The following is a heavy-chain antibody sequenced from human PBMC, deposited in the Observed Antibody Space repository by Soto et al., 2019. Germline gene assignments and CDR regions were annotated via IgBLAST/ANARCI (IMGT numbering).Heavy chain of an antibody. V-gene: IGHV4-39*01. Sequence: QLQLQESGPGLVKPSETLSLTCTVSGGSISSSSYYWGWIRQPPGKGLEWIGSIYYSGSTYYNPSLKSRVTIPVDTSKNQFSLKLSSVTAADTAVYYCARQEYSSSSLDYWGQGTLVTVSS. CDR2: IYYSGST. CDR1: GGSISSSSYY. J-gene: IGHJ4*02. CDR3: ARQEYSSSSLDY. D-gene: IGHD6-6*01.